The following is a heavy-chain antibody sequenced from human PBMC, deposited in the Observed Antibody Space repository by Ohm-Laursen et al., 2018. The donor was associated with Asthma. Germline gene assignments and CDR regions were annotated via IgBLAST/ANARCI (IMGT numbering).Heavy chain of an antibody. J-gene: IGHJ4*02. D-gene: IGHD1-26*01. CDR1: GFTFSGSA. CDR2: IRSKANSYAT. CDR3: TRPLVSGSRDY. V-gene: IGHV3-73*01. Sequence: SLRLSCAASGFTFSGSAMHWVRQASGKGLEWVGRIRSKANSYATAYAASVKGRFTISRDDSKNTAYLQMNSLKTEDTAVYYCTRPLVSGSRDYWGQGTLVTVSS.